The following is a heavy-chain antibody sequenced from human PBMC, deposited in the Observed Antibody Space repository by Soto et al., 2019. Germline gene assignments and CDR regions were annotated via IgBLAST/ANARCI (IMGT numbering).Heavy chain of an antibody. CDR2: ISGSGCNT. D-gene: IGHD2-15*01. Sequence: GRSLGLSCAADEFSFNSHAMSWVRQAQGKGLEWVSAISGSGCNTYYANSVKGRFTISRDNSKNTLYLQMNSQRAESTAVYYSAKPHPPLVVVVASRNSDVWGQGT. J-gene: IGHJ6*02. V-gene: IGHV3-23*01. CDR1: EFSFNSHA. CDR3: AKPHPPLVVVVASRNSDV.